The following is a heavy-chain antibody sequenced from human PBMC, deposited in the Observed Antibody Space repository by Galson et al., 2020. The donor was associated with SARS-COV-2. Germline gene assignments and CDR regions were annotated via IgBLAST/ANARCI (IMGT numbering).Heavy chain of an antibody. V-gene: IGHV2-26*01. D-gene: IGHD2-2*01. J-gene: IGHJ4*02. Sequence: SGPTLVKPTETLTLTCTVSGFSLNNARMGVSWIRQHPGKALEWLAHLFSNDEKSYSTSLETRLTISKDTSKTQVVLTMANVDPVDTATYFCARLSDWGYQLLSVDYWGQGVLVTVSS. CDR2: LFSNDEK. CDR1: GFSLNNARMG. CDR3: ARLSDWGYQLLSVDY.